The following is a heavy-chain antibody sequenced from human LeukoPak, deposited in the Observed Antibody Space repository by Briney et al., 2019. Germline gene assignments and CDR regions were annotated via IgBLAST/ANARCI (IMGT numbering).Heavy chain of an antibody. D-gene: IGHD4-17*01. Sequence: SETLSLTCSVSGGSVSSYYWSWIRQPAGKGLGWIGRIYPSGTTHYNPSLKSRVTMSVDTSKNQFSLKLTSVTAADTAVYYCADDYGDWGQGTLVTVSS. CDR3: ADDYGD. J-gene: IGHJ4*02. CDR1: GGSVSSYY. CDR2: IYPSGTT. V-gene: IGHV4-4*07.